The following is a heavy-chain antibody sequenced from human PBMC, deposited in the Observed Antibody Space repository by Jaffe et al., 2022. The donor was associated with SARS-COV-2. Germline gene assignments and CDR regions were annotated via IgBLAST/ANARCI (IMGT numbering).Heavy chain of an antibody. J-gene: IGHJ5*02. Sequence: EVQLVESGGGLVQPGGSLRLSCAASGFTFSSYWMHWVRQVPGKGLVWVSRINDDGSSATYADSVKGRFAISRDNARNTLYLQMNSLRAEDSAVYYCTRAARYFDWLLTDYNWFDPWGQGTLVTVSS. CDR1: GFTFSSYW. D-gene: IGHD3-9*01. CDR2: INDDGSSA. V-gene: IGHV3-74*01. CDR3: TRAARYFDWLLTDYNWFDP.